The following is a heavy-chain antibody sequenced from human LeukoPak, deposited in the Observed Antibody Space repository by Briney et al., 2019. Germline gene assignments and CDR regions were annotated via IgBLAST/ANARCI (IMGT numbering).Heavy chain of an antibody. CDR1: GGTFSSYA. J-gene: IGHJ3*02. CDR3: ARRSDSSGYYLSDAFDI. V-gene: IGHV1-69*05. D-gene: IGHD3-22*01. Sequence: GASVKVSCKASGGTFSSYAISWVRQAPGQGLDWMGGIIPIFGTANYAQKFHGIVTITTDESKSTAYMELSSLRSEDKAVYYCARRSDSSGYYLSDAFDIWGQGTMVTVSS. CDR2: IIPIFGTA.